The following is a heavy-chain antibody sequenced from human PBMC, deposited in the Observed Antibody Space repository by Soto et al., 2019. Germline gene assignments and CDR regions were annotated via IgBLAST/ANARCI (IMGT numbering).Heavy chain of an antibody. CDR3: ARDMRWFGELLDKKDAFDI. J-gene: IGHJ3*02. Sequence: GGSLRLSCAASGFTFSSYSMNWVRQAPGKGLEWVSSISSSSSYIYYADSVKGRFTISRDNAKNSLYLQMNSLRAEDTAVYYCARDMRWFGELLDKKDAFDIWGQGTMVTVSS. V-gene: IGHV3-21*04. CDR1: GFTFSSYS. D-gene: IGHD3-10*01. CDR2: ISSSSSYI.